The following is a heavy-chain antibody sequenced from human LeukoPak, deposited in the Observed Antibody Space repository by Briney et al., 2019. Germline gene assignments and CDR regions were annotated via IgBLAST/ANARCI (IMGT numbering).Heavy chain of an antibody. Sequence: ASVKVSCKASGYTFTCYYMHWVRQAPGQGLEWMGWINPNSGGTNYAQKFQGRVTMTRDTSISTDYMELSRLRSDDTAVYYCARRGIAAVGFDPWGQGTLVTVSS. CDR1: GYTFTCYY. V-gene: IGHV1-2*02. CDR3: ARRGIAAVGFDP. J-gene: IGHJ5*02. CDR2: INPNSGGT. D-gene: IGHD6-13*01.